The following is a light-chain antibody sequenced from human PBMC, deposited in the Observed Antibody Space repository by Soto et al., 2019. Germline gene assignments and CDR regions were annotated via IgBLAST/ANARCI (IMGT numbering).Light chain of an antibody. CDR2: KAS. CDR3: QQYSSYTPYT. V-gene: IGKV1-5*03. Sequence: DIQMTQSPSTLSASVGDRVTITCRASQTISTWLAWYQQKPGKAPKLLIYKASTLQGGVPSRFSGSGSGTEFTLFISSLQPDDFATYYCQQYSSYTPYTFGQGTNLEIK. CDR1: QTISTW. J-gene: IGKJ2*01.